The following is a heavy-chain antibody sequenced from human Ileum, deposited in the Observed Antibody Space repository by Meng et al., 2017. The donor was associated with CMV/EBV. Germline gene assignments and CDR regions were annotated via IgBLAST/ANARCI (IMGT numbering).Heavy chain of an antibody. V-gene: IGHV3-15*01. J-gene: IGHJ5*02. D-gene: IGHD6-6*01. CDR2: IKTKTDDGTT. Sequence: SGFTFSKAWRRWVRQAPGKGLEWVARIKTKTDDGTTDYAAPVQGRFTISRDDSENILYLQMNSLKTEDTAIYYCTTFYSSSSLWSDPWGQGTLVTVSS. CDR1: GFTFSKAW. CDR3: TTFYSSSSLWSDP.